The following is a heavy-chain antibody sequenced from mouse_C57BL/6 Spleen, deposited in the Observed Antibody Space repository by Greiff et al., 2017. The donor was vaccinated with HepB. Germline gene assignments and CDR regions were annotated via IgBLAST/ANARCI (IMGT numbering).Heavy chain of an antibody. D-gene: IGHD2-14*01. V-gene: IGHV1-53*01. CDR3: ARSAYSRNYVDY. Sequence: VQLQQSGTELVKPGASVKLSCKASGYTFTSYWMHWVKQRPGQGLEWIGNINPSNGGTNYNEKFKSKATLTVDRSSSTAYMQLSILTSEDSAFYYCARSAYSRNYVDYWGQGTTLTVSS. J-gene: IGHJ2*01. CDR2: INPSNGGT. CDR1: GYTFTSYW.